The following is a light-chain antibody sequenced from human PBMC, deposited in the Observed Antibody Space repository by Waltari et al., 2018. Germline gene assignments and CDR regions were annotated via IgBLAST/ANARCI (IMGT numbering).Light chain of an antibody. J-gene: IGLJ3*02. CDR3: TSYASSSTLV. Sequence: QASLPSPSSRAWAPGQADTIPCTGTSSAVGAYNLAPWYQQHPGKAPKLMIYDVSNRPSGVSNRFSGSKSGNTASLTISGLQAEDEADYYCTSYASSSTLVFGGGTKLTIL. CDR2: DVS. V-gene: IGLV2-14*03. CDR1: SSAVGAYNL.